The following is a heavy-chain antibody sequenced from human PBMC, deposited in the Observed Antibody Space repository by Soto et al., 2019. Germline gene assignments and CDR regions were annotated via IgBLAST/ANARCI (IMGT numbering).Heavy chain of an antibody. CDR2: ISGSGGST. CDR1: GCTFSSYA. Sequence: GGSLRLSCAAAGCTFSSYAISWVLQAPGKGLEWVSAISGSGGSTYYADSVKGRFTISRDNSKNTLYLQMNSLRAEDTAVYYCAKGRSYFDYWGQGTLVTVSS. V-gene: IGHV3-23*01. CDR3: AKGRSYFDY. J-gene: IGHJ4*02.